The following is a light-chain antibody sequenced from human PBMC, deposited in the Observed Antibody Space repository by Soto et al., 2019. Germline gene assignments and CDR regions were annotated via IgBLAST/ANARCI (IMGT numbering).Light chain of an antibody. CDR2: KAS. CDR3: QQYNSYPWT. Sequence: DIQMTQSPSTLSASVGDRVTITCRASQSISSRLAWYQQKPGKAPKLLIYKASSLESGVPSRFSGSGAGTEFTLTISSLQADDFAPYYCQQYNSYPWTFGQGTKVEIK. V-gene: IGKV1-5*03. CDR1: QSISSR. J-gene: IGKJ1*01.